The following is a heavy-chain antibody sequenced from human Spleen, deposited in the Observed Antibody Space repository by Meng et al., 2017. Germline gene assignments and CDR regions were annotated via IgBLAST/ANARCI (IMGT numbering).Heavy chain of an antibody. D-gene: IGHD1-26*01. CDR2: ISGSSNYI. CDR3: ASEGSRIPFDY. V-gene: IGHV3-21*01. J-gene: IGHJ4*02. CDR1: GFTFSSYS. Sequence: GGSLRLSCAASGFTFSSYSMNWVRQAPGKGLEWVSSISGSSNYIYNADSVKGRFTISRDNAKNSLYLQMNSLRAEDTAVYYCASEGSRIPFDYWGQGTLVTVSS.